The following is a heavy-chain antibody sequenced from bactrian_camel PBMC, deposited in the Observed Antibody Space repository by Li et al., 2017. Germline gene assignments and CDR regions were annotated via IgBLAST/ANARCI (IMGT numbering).Heavy chain of an antibody. Sequence: HVQLVESGGGLVQPGGSLNLSCAATGKTNVLNCMGWFRLTPGKEREGVATIASNGRTEFADSVKGRFDISKDKTKNTWYLQMNDLKPEDTSMYYCAADPRPHICRAIISGGTIGHSVNYGMDSWGTGTQVTVS. CDR2: IASNGRT. CDR1: GKTNVLNC. D-gene: IGHD5*01. V-gene: IGHV3S53*01. J-gene: IGHJ7*01.